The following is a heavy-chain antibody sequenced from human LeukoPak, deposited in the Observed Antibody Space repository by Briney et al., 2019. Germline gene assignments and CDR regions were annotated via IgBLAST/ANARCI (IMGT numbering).Heavy chain of an antibody. CDR3: AKDDSSSAGTLPLY. CDR1: GFTFSSYG. Sequence: GGSLRLSCAASGFTFSSYGMHWVRQAPGKGLEWVAAISYDGSNKYYADSVKGRFTISRDNSKNTLYLQMNSLRAEDTAVYYCAKDDSSSAGTLPLYWGQGTLVTVSS. J-gene: IGHJ4*02. D-gene: IGHD6-6*01. CDR2: ISYDGSNK. V-gene: IGHV3-30*18.